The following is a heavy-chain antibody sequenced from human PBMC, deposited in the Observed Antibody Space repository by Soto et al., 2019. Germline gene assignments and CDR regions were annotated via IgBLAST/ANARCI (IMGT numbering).Heavy chain of an antibody. CDR1: GGSISSYY. CDR3: ARESSGYYPGLPFFDY. D-gene: IGHD3-22*01. CDR2: IYYSVST. Sequence: PSATLSLTCTVSGGSISSYYWSWIRQPPGKGLEWIGYIYYSVSTNYNPSLKSRVTISVDTSKNQFSLKLSSVTAADTAVYYCARESSGYYPGLPFFDYWGQGTLVTVSS. V-gene: IGHV4-59*01. J-gene: IGHJ4*02.